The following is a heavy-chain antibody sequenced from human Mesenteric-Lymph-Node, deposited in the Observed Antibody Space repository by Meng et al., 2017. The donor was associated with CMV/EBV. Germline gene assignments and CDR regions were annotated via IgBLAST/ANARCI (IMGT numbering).Heavy chain of an antibody. J-gene: IGHJ4*02. CDR1: CW. D-gene: IGHD3-9*01. Sequence: CWLHRVRQAPGRGLVSVSRISGDGGSTSYADSVKGRFTISGDNTKNTLYLQLNSLRAEDTAVYYCARVRSSVLRYFGWSPDYVFDYWGQGTLVTVSS. V-gene: IGHV3-74*01. CDR3: ARVRSSVLRYFGWSPDYVFDY. CDR2: ISGDGGST.